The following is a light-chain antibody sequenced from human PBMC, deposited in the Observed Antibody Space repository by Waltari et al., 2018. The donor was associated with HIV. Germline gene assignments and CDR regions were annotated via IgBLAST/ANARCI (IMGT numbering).Light chain of an antibody. V-gene: IGLV2-14*01. CDR2: EVS. J-gene: IGLJ3*02. CDR3: SSVANSVTLSVL. Sequence: QFALTQPASVSGSPGQSITISCSGTSSDIGYYNYVSCYQQSPGKAPKLMIYEVSNRPSGISTRFSGSKSGNTASLTISALQAEDEADYFCSSVANSVTLSVLFGGGTKLTVL. CDR1: SSDIGYYNY.